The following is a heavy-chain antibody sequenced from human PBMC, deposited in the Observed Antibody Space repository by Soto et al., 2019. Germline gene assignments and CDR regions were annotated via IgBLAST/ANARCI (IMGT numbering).Heavy chain of an antibody. J-gene: IGHJ6*02. V-gene: IGHV3-21*01. CDR3: ASEQWAGGMDV. CDR1: GFTFSSYS. D-gene: IGHD6-19*01. CDR2: ISSSSSYI. Sequence: EVQLGESGGGLVKPGGSLRLSCAASGFTFSSYSMNWVRQAPGKGLEWVSSISSSSSYIYYADSVKGRFTISRDSAKNSLYLQMNSLRAEDTAVYYCASEQWAGGMDVWGQGPTVTVSS.